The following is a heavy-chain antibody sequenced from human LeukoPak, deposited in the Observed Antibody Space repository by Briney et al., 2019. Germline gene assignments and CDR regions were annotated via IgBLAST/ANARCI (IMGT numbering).Heavy chain of an antibody. CDR1: GGSISSYY. V-gene: IGHV4-59*01. CDR3: ARTSLAGKRNDAFDI. J-gene: IGHJ3*02. CDR2: IYYSGST. D-gene: IGHD6-13*01. Sequence: SETLSLTCTVSGGSISSYYWSWIRQPPGKGLEWIGYIYYSGSTNYNPSLKSRVTISVDTSKNQFSLKLSSVTAADTAVYYYARTSLAGKRNDAFDIWGQGTMVTVSS.